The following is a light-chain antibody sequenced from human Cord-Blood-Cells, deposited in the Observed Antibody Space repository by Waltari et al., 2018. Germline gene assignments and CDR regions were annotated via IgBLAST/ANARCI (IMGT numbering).Light chain of an antibody. CDR2: DVS. CDR1: SSDVGGYNY. V-gene: IGLV2-14*01. J-gene: IGLJ2*01. Sequence: QSALTQPASVSGSPGQSITIPCTGTSSDVGGYNYVSWYQQHPGKAPKLMIYDVSKQPSGVSNRFSGSKSGNTASLTISGLQAEDEADYYCSSYTSSSTVFGGGTKLTVL. CDR3: SSYTSSSTV.